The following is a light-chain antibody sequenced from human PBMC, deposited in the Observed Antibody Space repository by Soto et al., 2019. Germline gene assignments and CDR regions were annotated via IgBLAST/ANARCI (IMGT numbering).Light chain of an antibody. CDR1: QSVSSY. J-gene: IGKJ5*01. Sequence: EIVLTQSPATLSLSPGERATVSCRASQSVSSYLAWYQHKPGQAPRLLMSDASNRASGVPVRFSGSGSGTDFTLTISSLEPEDFAVYYCQQRSYWPITFGQGTRLEIK. CDR3: QQRSYWPIT. V-gene: IGKV3-11*01. CDR2: DAS.